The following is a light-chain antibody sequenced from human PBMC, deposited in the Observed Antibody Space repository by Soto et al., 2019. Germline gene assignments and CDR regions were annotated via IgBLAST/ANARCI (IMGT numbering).Light chain of an antibody. Sequence: IVMTQSPATLSVSPGERATLSCRTSQSVGSNLAWYQHKPGQAPRLLIYGASTRATGIPARFSGSGSGTEFTLTISSLQSEDFAVYYCQHYNNWSTFGQGTRLEIK. CDR1: QSVGSN. V-gene: IGKV3-15*01. J-gene: IGKJ5*01. CDR3: QHYNNWST. CDR2: GAS.